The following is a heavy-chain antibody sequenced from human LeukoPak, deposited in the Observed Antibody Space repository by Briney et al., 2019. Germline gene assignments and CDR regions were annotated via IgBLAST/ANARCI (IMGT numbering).Heavy chain of an antibody. CDR3: ASSRLRLGDLPGAFDI. CDR2: INHSGST. Sequence: SETLSVTCAVYGGSFSGYSWNWIRQPPGNGLEWIGEINHSGSTDYNPSLKSRVTISVDTSKNQFSLKLSSVTAADTAVYYCASSRLRLGDLPGAFDICGQGTMVTVSS. V-gene: IGHV4-34*01. CDR1: GGSFSGYS. D-gene: IGHD3-16*01. J-gene: IGHJ3*02.